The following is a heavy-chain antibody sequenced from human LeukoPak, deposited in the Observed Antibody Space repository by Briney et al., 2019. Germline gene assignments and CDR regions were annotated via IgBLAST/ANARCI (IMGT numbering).Heavy chain of an antibody. J-gene: IGHJ5*02. V-gene: IGHV1-8*03. CDR3: ARGAPLEWVYNWFDP. Sequence: ASVKVSCKASGYTFTSYDINWVRQATGQGLGWMGWMNPNSGNTGYAQKFQGRVTITRNTSISTAYMELSSLRSEDTAVYYCARGAPLEWVYNWFDPWGQGTLVTVSS. CDR2: MNPNSGNT. CDR1: GYTFTSYD. D-gene: IGHD3-3*01.